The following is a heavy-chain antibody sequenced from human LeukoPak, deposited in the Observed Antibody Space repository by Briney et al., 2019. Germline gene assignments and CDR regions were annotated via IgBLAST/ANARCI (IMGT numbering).Heavy chain of an antibody. Sequence: ETLSLTCTVSRASISIYYWSWIRQPPGKGLEWIGYIYYSGSTNYSPSLKGRVTVSVDTSKNQFSLRLSSVTAADTAVYYCARGSDFGDYWGQGSLASVSS. V-gene: IGHV4-59*01. CDR2: IYYSGST. CDR3: ARGSDFGDY. D-gene: IGHD4-17*01. CDR1: RASISIYY. J-gene: IGHJ4*02.